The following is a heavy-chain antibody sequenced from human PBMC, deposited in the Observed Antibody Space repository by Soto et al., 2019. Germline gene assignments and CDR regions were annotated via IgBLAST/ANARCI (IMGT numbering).Heavy chain of an antibody. J-gene: IGHJ4*02. CDR3: AREGSAAGVKYLDY. CDR1: GFTFSSYE. CDR2: ISSSGSTI. V-gene: IGHV3-48*03. Sequence: EVQLVESGGGLVQPGGSLRLSCAASGFTFSSYEMNWVRQAPGKGLEWVSYISSSGSTIYYADSVKGRFTISRDNAKNSLYLQMNSLRAEDTAVYYCAREGSAAGVKYLDYWGQGTLVTVSS. D-gene: IGHD6-13*01.